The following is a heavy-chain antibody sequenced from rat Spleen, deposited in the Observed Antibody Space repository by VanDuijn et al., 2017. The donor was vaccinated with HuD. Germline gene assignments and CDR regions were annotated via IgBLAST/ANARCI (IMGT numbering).Heavy chain of an antibody. J-gene: IGHJ3*01. D-gene: IGHD1-10*01. CDR1: GFTFSNYY. V-gene: IGHV5-25*01. CDR3: ARGGNNYGWFAY. CDR2: ISTGGGNT. Sequence: EVQLVESGGGLVQPGRSMKLSCIASGFTFSNYYMAWVRQAPTKGLEWVASISTGGGNTYYRDSVKGRFTISRDNAKSTLYLQMDSLRSEDTASYYCARGGNNYGWFAYWGQGTLVTVSS.